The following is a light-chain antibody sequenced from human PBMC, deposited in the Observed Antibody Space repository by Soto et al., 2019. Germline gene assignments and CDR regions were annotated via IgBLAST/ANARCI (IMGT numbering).Light chain of an antibody. J-gene: IGKJ2*01. CDR3: QKYNSAPYT. CDR2: DAS. CDR1: QGISNA. Sequence: DIQMTQSPSSLSASVGGGVTITCRASQGISNALAWYQQKPGKVPKLLIYDASTLQSGVPSRFSGSRSGTDFTLTISSLQPEDGATYYCQKYNSAPYTFGQGTKLEIK. V-gene: IGKV1-27*01.